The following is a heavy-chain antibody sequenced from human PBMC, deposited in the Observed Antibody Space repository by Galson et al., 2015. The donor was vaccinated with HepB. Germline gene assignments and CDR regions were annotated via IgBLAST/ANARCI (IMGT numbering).Heavy chain of an antibody. D-gene: IGHD3-10*01. Sequence: SVKVPCKASGGSFSSYAISWVRQAPGQGLEWMGGIIPFFGTANYAQKFRGRVTITADESSSTAYMELSSLRSEDTAVYYCARDWGYGSGSYYGYWGQGTLVTVSS. V-gene: IGHV1-69*13. CDR2: IIPFFGTA. CDR1: GGSFSSYA. CDR3: ARDWGYGSGSYYGY. J-gene: IGHJ4*02.